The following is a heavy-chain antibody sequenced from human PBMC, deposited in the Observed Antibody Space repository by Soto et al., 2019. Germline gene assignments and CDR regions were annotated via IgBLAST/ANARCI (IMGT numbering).Heavy chain of an antibody. CDR2: IYPSGMP. V-gene: IGHV4-30-2*01. J-gene: IGHJ4*02. CDR1: GGSISNAAYS. CDR3: ARERGGYGLFDS. D-gene: IGHD5-18*01. Sequence: QLQLQESGSGLVTPSHTLSLTCTVSGGSISNAAYSWSWIRQPPVKGLEWIGYIYPSGMPFYNPSLRSRVTISIDRSNDQFSLNLKSVTAADTAVYYCARERGGYGLFDSWGQGTLVTVSS.